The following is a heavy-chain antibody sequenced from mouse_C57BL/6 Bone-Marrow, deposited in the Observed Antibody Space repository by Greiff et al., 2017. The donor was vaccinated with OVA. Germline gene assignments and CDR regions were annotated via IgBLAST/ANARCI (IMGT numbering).Heavy chain of an antibody. CDR3: ARSLLWPFDY. J-gene: IGHJ2*01. CDR1: GFNIKDDY. Sequence: QVQLQQSGAELVRPGASVKLSCTASGFNIKDDYMHWVKQRPGQGLEWIGKIGPGSGSTYYNEKFKGKATLTADKSSSTAYMQLSSLTSEDSAVYFCARSLLWPFDYWGQGTTLTVSS. V-gene: IGHV1-77*01. CDR2: IGPGSGST. D-gene: IGHD2-10*01.